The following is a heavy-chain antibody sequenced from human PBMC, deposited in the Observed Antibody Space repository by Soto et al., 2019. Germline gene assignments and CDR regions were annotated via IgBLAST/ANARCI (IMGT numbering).Heavy chain of an antibody. CDR2: IDPSDSYT. V-gene: IGHV5-10-1*01. CDR3: ALDFRTGYLFRYYYYYGMDV. J-gene: IGHJ6*02. D-gene: IGHD2-21*01. Sequence: PGESLKISCKGSGYSFTSYWISWVRQMPGKGLEWMGRIDPSDSYTNYSPSFQGHVTISADKSISTAYLQWSSLKASDTAMYYWALDFRTGYLFRYYYYYGMDVSGQGNTGTV. CDR1: GYSFTSYW.